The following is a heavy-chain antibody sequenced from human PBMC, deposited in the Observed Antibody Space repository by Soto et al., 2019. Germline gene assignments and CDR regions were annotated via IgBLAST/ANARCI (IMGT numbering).Heavy chain of an antibody. V-gene: IGHV3-7*01. J-gene: IGHJ6*03. Sequence: GSLRLSCAASGFTFSSYWMSWVLQAPGKGLEWVANIKQDGSEKYYVDSVKGRFTISRDNAKNSLYLQMNSLRAEDTAVYYCARDQDSSSHYYYYYMDVWGKGTTVTVSS. CDR2: IKQDGSEK. D-gene: IGHD6-13*01. CDR3: ARDQDSSSHYYYYYMDV. CDR1: GFTFSSYW.